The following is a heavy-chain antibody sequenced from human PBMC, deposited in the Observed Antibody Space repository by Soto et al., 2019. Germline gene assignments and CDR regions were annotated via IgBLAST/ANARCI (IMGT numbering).Heavy chain of an antibody. Sequence: SETLSLTCTVSGCSISSYYWSWIRQPTGKGLEWIGYIYYSGSTNYNPSLKSRVTISVDRSKNQFSLKLSSVTAADTAVYYCAILVGEDYCYYGMDVWGQGTTVTVSS. D-gene: IGHD2-2*01. CDR3: AILVGEDYCYYGMDV. CDR2: IYYSGST. J-gene: IGHJ6*02. V-gene: IGHV4-59*01. CDR1: GCSISSYY.